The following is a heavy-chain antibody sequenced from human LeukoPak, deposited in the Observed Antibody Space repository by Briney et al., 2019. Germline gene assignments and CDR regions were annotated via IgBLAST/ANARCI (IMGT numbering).Heavy chain of an antibody. CDR2: IIPIFGTA. V-gene: IGHV1-69*13. CDR1: GGTFSSYA. J-gene: IGHJ5*02. CDR3: ARRRNDPKRDMGYQLLPGWFDP. D-gene: IGHD2-2*01. Sequence: SVKVSCKASGGTFSSYAISWVRQAPGQGLEWMGGIIPIFGTANYAQKFQGRVTITADESTSTAYMELSSLRSGDTAVYYCARRRNDPKRDMGYQLLPGWFDPWGQGTLVTVSS.